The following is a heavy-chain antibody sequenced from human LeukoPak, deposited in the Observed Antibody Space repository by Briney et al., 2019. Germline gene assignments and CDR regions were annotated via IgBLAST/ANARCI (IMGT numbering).Heavy chain of an antibody. CDR3: ARDMKVRNSGQLFDF. CDR2: IGGSGGST. CDR1: GFTFSSYA. D-gene: IGHD6-19*01. V-gene: IGHV3-23*01. Sequence: PGGSLRLSCAASGFTFSSYAMNWVRQAPGKGLEWVSGIGGSGGSTYYADSVKGRFTISRDNSKNTLYLQMNSLRAEDTAVYYCARDMKVRNSGQLFDFWGQGTLVTVSS. J-gene: IGHJ4*02.